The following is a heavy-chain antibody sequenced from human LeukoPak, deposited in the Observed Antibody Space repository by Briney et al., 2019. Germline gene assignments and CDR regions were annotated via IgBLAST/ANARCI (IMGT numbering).Heavy chain of an antibody. D-gene: IGHD6-19*01. V-gene: IGHV1-69*10. Sequence: SVKVSCKASGGTFSRYAISWVRQAPGQGLEWMGGIIPMVGIANYAQKFQGRVTITADESTSTAYMELSSLRSEATAVYYCARDRPYTSGWRCFDYWGQGTLVTVP. CDR2: IIPMVGIA. CDR1: GGTFSRYA. CDR3: ARDRPYTSGWRCFDY. J-gene: IGHJ4*02.